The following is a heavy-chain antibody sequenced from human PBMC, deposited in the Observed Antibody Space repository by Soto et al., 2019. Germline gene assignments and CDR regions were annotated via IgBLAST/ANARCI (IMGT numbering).Heavy chain of an antibody. J-gene: IGHJ4*02. CDR1: GGTFSSYT. Sequence: QVQLVQSGAEVKKPGSSVKVSCKASGGTFSSYTISWVRQAPGQGLEWMGRIIPILGIANYAQKFQGRVTITAEKSTSTAYMELSSLRSEDTAVYYCARDDSSGYSFDYWGQGTLVTVSS. D-gene: IGHD3-22*01. V-gene: IGHV1-69*08. CDR3: ARDDSSGYSFDY. CDR2: IIPILGIA.